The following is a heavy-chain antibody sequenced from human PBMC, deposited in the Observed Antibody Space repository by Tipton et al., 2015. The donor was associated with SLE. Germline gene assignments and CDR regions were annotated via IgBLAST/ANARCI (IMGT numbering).Heavy chain of an antibody. CDR3: ARDLDCSSTSCSDMDV. CDR1: GFTFSDYA. Sequence: SLRLSCAASGFTFSDYAMSWVRQAPGKGLEWVSAISATGGGTYYADSVKGRFTISRDNSKNTLYLQMNSLRAEDTAVYYCARDLDCSSTSCSDMDVWGQGTTVTVSS. V-gene: IGHV3-23*01. D-gene: IGHD2-2*01. CDR2: ISATGGGT. J-gene: IGHJ6*02.